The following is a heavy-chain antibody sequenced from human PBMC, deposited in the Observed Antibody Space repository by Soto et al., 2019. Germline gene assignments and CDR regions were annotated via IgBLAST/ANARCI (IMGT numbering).Heavy chain of an antibody. CDR3: ARALREARPIYYFDS. J-gene: IGHJ4*02. CDR2: IFWNDER. CDR1: GFSLSKARMG. D-gene: IGHD1-26*01. V-gene: IGHV2-26*01. Sequence: QVTLKESGPVLVKPTETLTLTCTVSGFSLSKARMGVSWIRQPPGKALEWLAHIFWNDERSYNTSLKNRLTISKETSKSQVVLTLTNVDPVDTGTYFCARALREARPIYYFDSWGQGTLVTVSS.